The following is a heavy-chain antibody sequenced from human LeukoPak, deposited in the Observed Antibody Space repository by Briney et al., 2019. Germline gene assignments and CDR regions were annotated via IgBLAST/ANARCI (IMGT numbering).Heavy chain of an antibody. J-gene: IGHJ4*02. CDR3: ARGQREQQLATLVDY. V-gene: IGHV1-18*04. CDR1: GYTFTSYG. D-gene: IGHD6-13*01. CDR2: ISAYNGNT. Sequence: ASVKVSCKASGYTFTSYGISWVRQAPGQGLEWMGWISAYNGNTNYAQKLQGRVTMTTDTSTSTAHMELRSLRSDDTAVYYCARGQREQQLATLVDYWGQGTLVTVSS.